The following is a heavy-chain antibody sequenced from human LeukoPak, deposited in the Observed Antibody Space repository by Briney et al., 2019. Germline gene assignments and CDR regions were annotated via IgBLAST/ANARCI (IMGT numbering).Heavy chain of an antibody. Sequence: PGGSLRLSCAASGFTFSSYAMNWVRQAPGKGLEWISSLTHSGGYTYYAESVKGRFTISRDNSEDTAIYYCAKDIGDSTGYYSDAFDIWGHGTMVTVSS. CDR3: AFDI. J-gene: IGHJ3*02. CDR2: LTHSGGYT. CDR1: GFTFSSYA. V-gene: IGHV3-23*01. D-gene: IGHD3-22*01.